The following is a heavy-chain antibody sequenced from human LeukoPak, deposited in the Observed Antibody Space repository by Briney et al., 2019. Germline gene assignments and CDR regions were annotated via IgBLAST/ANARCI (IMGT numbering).Heavy chain of an antibody. J-gene: IGHJ6*03. CDR3: ARVAYCGGDCYSLDYYYMDV. CDR1: GFTFSTYR. D-gene: IGHD2-21*02. Sequence: GGSLRLSCAASGFTFSTYRMNWVRQAPGKGLEWVSYTSSSSTIYYADSVKGRFTISRDNAKNSLYLQMNSLRAEDTGADYCARVAYCGGDCYSLDYYYMDVWGKGTTVTVSS. V-gene: IGHV3-48*01. CDR2: TSSSSTI.